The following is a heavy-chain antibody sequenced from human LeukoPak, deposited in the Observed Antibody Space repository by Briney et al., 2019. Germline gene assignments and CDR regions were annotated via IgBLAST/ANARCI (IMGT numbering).Heavy chain of an antibody. J-gene: IGHJ5*01. V-gene: IGHV1-18*01. D-gene: IGHD3-10*01. CDR2: ISGYNGNT. CDR3: AHAMVRGAVGGWFDS. CDR1: GYTFTSYD. Sequence: ASVKVSCKASGYTFTSYDISWVRQAPGQGLEWMGWISGYNGNTNYAQKLQGRVTMTTDTSTSTAYMELRSLRSDDTAVYYCAHAMVRGAVGGWFDSWGQGTLVSVSS.